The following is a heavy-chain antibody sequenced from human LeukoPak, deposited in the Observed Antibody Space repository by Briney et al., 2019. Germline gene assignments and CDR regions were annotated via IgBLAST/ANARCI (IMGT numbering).Heavy chain of an antibody. CDR3: ARGIPGGYSGYPNWFDP. D-gene: IGHD5-12*01. V-gene: IGHV4-4*07. J-gene: IGHJ5*02. Sequence: SETLSLTCTVSGGSISSYYWSWIRQPAGKGLEWIGRIYTSGSTNYNPSLKSRVTMSVDTSKNQFSLKLSSVTAADTAVYYCARGIPGGYSGYPNWFDPWGQGTLVTVSS. CDR2: IYTSGST. CDR1: GGSISSYY.